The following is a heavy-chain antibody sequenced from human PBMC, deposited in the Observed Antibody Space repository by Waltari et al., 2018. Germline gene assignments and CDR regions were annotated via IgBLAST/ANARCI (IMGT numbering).Heavy chain of an antibody. Sequence: QVQLQESGPGLVKPSETLSLTCPVSGGSISSYYWSWIRQPPGKGLEWIGYIYYSGSTNYNPSLKSRVTISVDTSKNQFSLKLSSVTAADTAVYYCARGTVPAGYYFDYWGQGTLVTVSS. D-gene: IGHD2-2*01. J-gene: IGHJ4*02. CDR3: ARGTVPAGYYFDY. CDR2: IYYSGST. CDR1: GGSISSYY. V-gene: IGHV4-59*01.